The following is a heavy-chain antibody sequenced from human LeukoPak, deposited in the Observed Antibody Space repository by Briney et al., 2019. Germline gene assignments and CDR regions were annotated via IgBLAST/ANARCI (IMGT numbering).Heavy chain of an antibody. J-gene: IGHJ4*02. V-gene: IGHV3-48*01. CDR2: ISSSSSTI. Sequence: GGSLRLSCAASGFTFSSYWMHWVRQAPGKGLEWVSYISSSSSTIYYADSVKGRFTISRDNAKNSLYLQMNSLRAEDTAVYYCARVAGYCSSTSCYGDYWGQGTLVTVSS. CDR1: GFTFSSYW. D-gene: IGHD2-2*01. CDR3: ARVAGYCSSTSCYGDY.